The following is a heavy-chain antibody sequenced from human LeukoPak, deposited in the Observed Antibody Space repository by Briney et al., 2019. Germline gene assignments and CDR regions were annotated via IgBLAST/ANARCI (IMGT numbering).Heavy chain of an antibody. D-gene: IGHD5-18*01. CDR2: IYYSGST. V-gene: IGHV4-59*08. J-gene: IGHJ4*02. CDR3: ARHGRYSYGYLFDY. Sequence: SETLSLTCTVSGGSISSYYWSWIRQPPGKGLEWIGYIYYSGSTNYNPSFKSRVTISVDTSKNQFSLKLSSVTAADTAVYYCARHGRYSYGYLFDYWGQGTLVTVSS. CDR1: GGSISSYY.